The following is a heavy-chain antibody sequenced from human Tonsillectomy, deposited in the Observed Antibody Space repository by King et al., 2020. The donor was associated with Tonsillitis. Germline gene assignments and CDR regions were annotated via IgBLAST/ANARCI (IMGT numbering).Heavy chain of an antibody. CDR1: GFTFSSYG. Sequence: QLVQSGGGVVQPGRSLRLSCAASGFTFSSYGMHWVRQAPGKGLEWVAVISYDGSNKYYADSVKGRFTISRDNSKNTLYLQMNSLRAEDTAVYYCAKAEKGYDFWSGSFDYWGQGTLVTVSS. J-gene: IGHJ4*02. CDR3: AKAEKGYDFWSGSFDY. CDR2: ISYDGSNK. V-gene: IGHV3-30*18. D-gene: IGHD3-3*01.